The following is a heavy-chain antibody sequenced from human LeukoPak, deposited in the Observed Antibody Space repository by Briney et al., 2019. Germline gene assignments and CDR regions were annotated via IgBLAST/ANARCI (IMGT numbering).Heavy chain of an antibody. V-gene: IGHV4-59*01. Sequence: PSETLSLTCTVSGGSISSYYWSWIRQPPGKGLEWIGYIYYSGSTNYNPSLKGRVTISVDTSKNQFSLKLSSVTAADTAVYYCAREGYDILTGYLYNWFDPWGQGTLVTVSS. J-gene: IGHJ5*02. D-gene: IGHD3-9*01. CDR2: IYYSGST. CDR3: AREGYDILTGYLYNWFDP. CDR1: GGSISSYY.